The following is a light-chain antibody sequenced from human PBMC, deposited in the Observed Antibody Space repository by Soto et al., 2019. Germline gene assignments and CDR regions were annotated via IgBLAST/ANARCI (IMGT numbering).Light chain of an antibody. CDR1: SSDVGGYNY. V-gene: IGLV2-14*01. Sequence: QSVLTQPASVSGSPGQSITISCTGTSSDVGGYNYISWYQQHPGKAPKFIIYDVRNRPSGVSNRFSGSRSGNTASLTISGLKAEDEADYYCSSYTRSSTVIFGGGTKLTVL. CDR2: DVR. CDR3: SSYTRSSTVI. J-gene: IGLJ2*01.